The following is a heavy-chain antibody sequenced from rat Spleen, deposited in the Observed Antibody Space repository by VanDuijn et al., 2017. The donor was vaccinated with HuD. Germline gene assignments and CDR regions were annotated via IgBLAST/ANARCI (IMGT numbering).Heavy chain of an antibody. Sequence: EVQLVESDGGLVQPGRSLKLSCAASGFTFSDYYMAWVRQAPGKGLEWVASITHNDGSTYYPDSVQGRFTISRDNAKSTLYLQMNSLRSEDTATYYCTRENWVLDAWGQGVSVTVSS. CDR3: TRENWVLDA. J-gene: IGHJ4*01. CDR2: ITHNDGST. V-gene: IGHV5-20*01. CDR1: GFTFSDYY. D-gene: IGHD3-6*01.